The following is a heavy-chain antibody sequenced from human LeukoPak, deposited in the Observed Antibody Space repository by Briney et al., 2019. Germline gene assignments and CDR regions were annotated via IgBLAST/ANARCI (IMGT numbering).Heavy chain of an antibody. CDR3: ARYGITIVRGGKYYFDS. D-gene: IGHD3-10*01. CDR2: IHYSGST. Sequence: SETLSLTCTVSGGSISGYYWSWIRQPPGKRLEWIGYIHYSGSTNYNPSLKSRVTISVDTSKNQFSLRLSSVTAADTAVYYCARYGITIVRGGKYYFDSWGQGTLVAVSS. J-gene: IGHJ4*02. CDR1: GGSISGYY. V-gene: IGHV4-59*08.